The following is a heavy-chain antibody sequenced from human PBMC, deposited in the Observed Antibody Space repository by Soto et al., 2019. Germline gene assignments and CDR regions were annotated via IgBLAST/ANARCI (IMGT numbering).Heavy chain of an antibody. Sequence: DVQVVESGGGLVQPGGSLRLSCAASGFSVSNQDMSWVRQAPGKGLEWVSLINSGGSTYYADSVKGRFSISRDNSKNTLYLQMTSLRAEDTAGYYCARGGYWNQIDYWGQGTLVTVSS. CDR2: INSGGST. CDR1: GFSVSNQD. J-gene: IGHJ4*02. V-gene: IGHV3-66*01. D-gene: IGHD1-1*01. CDR3: ARGGYWNQIDY.